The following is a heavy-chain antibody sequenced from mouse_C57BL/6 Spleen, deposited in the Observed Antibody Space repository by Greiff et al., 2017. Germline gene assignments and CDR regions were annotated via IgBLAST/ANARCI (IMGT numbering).Heavy chain of an antibody. J-gene: IGHJ3*01. CDR1: GFSLTSYG. D-gene: IGHD2-3*01. CDR3: AKRIYDGYYSWFAY. V-gene: IGHV2-9*01. Sequence: VNVVESGPGLVAPSQSLSITCTVSGFSLTSYGVDWVRQPPGKGLEWLGVIWGGGSTNYNSALMSRLSISKDNSKSQVFLKMNSLQTDDTAMYYCAKRIYDGYYSWFAYWGQGTLVTFSA. CDR2: IWGGGST.